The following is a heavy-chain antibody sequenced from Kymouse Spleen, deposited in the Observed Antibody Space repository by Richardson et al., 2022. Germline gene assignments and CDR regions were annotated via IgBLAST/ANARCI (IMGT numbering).Heavy chain of an antibody. CDR3: ARERYCSSTSCPYYYYYGMDV. CDR2: ISAYNGNT. V-gene: IGHV1-18*01. Sequence: QVQLVQSGAEVKKPGASVKVSCKASGYTFTSYGISWVRQAPGQGLEWMGWISAYNGNTNYAQKLQGRVTMTTDTSTSTAYMELRSLRSDDTAVYYCARERYCSSTSCPYYYYYGMDVWGQGTTVTVSS. CDR1: GYTFTSYG. J-gene: IGHJ6*02. D-gene: IGHD2-2*02.